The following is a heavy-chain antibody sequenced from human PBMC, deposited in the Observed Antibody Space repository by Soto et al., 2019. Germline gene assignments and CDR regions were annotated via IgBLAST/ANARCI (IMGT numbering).Heavy chain of an antibody. J-gene: IGHJ4*02. V-gene: IGHV4-39*01. CDR2: IYYSGSA. CDR3: ASVKLELQPY. CDR1: GGSISSSSYY. Sequence: SETLSLTCTVSGGSISSSSYYWGWIRQPPGKGLEWIGSIYYSGSAYYNPSLKSRVTISVDTSKNQFSLKLSSVTAADTAVYYCASVKLELQPYWGQGTLVTVSS. D-gene: IGHD1-7*01.